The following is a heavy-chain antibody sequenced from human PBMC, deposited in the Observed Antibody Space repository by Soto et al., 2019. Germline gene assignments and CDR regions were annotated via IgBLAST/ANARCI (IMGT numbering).Heavy chain of an antibody. D-gene: IGHD3-22*01. Sequence: QVQLVQSGAEVKKPGASVKVSCKASGYTFTSYDINWVRQATGQGLEWMGWMNPNSGNTGYAQKFQGRVTMTRNTSISTAYMELSSLRSEDTAVYYCARAMAAYYYDSSGYSRGAFDIWGQGTMVTVSS. CDR3: ARAMAAYYYDSSGYSRGAFDI. J-gene: IGHJ3*02. CDR2: MNPNSGNT. CDR1: GYTFTSYD. V-gene: IGHV1-8*01.